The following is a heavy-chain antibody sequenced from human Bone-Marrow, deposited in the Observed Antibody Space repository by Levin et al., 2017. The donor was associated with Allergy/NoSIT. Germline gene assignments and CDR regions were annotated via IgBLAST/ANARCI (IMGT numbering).Heavy chain of an antibody. CDR2: IYYNGST. CDR1: GGSFSSSSYY. D-gene: IGHD6-19*01. Sequence: SETLSLTCTVSGGSFSSSSYYWGWIRQPPGKGLEWIGSIYYNGSTYYNPSLKSRVTISVDTSKNQFSLKLSSVTAPDAAVYYCARYNSGWYFDYWGQGTLVTVSS. CDR3: ARYNSGWYFDY. J-gene: IGHJ4*02. V-gene: IGHV4-39*01.